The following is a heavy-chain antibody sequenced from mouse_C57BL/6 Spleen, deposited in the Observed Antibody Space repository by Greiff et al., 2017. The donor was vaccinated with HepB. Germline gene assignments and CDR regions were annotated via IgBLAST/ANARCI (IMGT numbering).Heavy chain of an antibody. CDR1: GYTFTDYY. V-gene: IGHV1-26*01. Sequence: VQLQQSGPELVKPGASVKISCKASGYTFTDYYMNWVKQSHGKSLEWIGDINPNNGGTSYNQKFKGKATLTVDKSSSTAYMELRSLTSEDSAVYYCARDDAGFAYWGQGTLVTVSA. CDR2: INPNNGGT. J-gene: IGHJ3*01. CDR3: ARDDAGFAY. D-gene: IGHD2-3*01.